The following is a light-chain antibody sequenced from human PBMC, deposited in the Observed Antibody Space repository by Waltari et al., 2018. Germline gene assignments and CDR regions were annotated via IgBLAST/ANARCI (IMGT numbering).Light chain of an antibody. CDR3: AAWDDSLNAVV. Sequence: QSVLTPPPSASGTPGQRVTISCSGSSSNIRGTTVNWYQQPPAAAPKLLIYNNNQRPSGVPDRFSCSKSGTSASLAISSLESEDEAHYYCAAWDDSLNAVVFGGGTKLTVL. J-gene: IGLJ2*01. CDR2: NNN. V-gene: IGLV1-44*01. CDR1: SSNIRGTT.